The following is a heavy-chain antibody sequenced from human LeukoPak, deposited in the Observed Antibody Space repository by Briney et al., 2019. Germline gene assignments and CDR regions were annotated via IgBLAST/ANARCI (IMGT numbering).Heavy chain of an antibody. J-gene: IGHJ4*02. Sequence: GGSLRLSCAASGFTFSSYAMSWVRQAPGKGLEWVSAISGSGGSTYYANSVKGRFTISRDNSRNTLYLQMNSLRAEDTAVYYCARGGLYHDSSSWYGNDYWGQGTLVTVSS. D-gene: IGHD6-13*01. V-gene: IGHV3-23*01. CDR1: GFTFSSYA. CDR3: ARGGLYHDSSSWYGNDY. CDR2: ISGSGGST.